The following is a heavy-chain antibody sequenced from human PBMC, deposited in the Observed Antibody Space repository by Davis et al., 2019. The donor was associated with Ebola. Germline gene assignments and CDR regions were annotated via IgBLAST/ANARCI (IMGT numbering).Heavy chain of an antibody. V-gene: IGHV4-34*01. CDR1: GGSFSGYY. CDR2: INHSGST. D-gene: IGHD2-8*01. Sequence: PGGSLRLSCAVYGGSFSGYYWSWIRQPPGKGLEWIGEINHSGSTNYNPSLKSRVTISVDTSKNQFSLKLSSVTAADTAVYYCARGLRTGYCTNGICYNIACYFDYWGQGTLVTVSS. J-gene: IGHJ4*02. CDR3: ARGLRTGYCTNGICYNIACYFDY.